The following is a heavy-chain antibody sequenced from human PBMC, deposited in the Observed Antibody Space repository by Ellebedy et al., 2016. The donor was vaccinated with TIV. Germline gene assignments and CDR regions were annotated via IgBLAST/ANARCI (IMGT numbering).Heavy chain of an antibody. Sequence: GGSLRLXXTASGFTFSTYGMHWVRQAPDKGLEWVAIISHDGNNKYYADSMKGRFTISRDNSKNTLYLQMNSLRAEDTAVYYCAKDRAATTYNWFDPWGQGTLVTVSS. J-gene: IGHJ5*02. CDR2: ISHDGNNK. V-gene: IGHV3-30*18. D-gene: IGHD2-15*01. CDR3: AKDRAATTYNWFDP. CDR1: GFTFSTYG.